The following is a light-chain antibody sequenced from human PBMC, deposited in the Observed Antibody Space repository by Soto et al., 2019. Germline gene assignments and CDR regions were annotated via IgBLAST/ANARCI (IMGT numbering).Light chain of an antibody. CDR1: QGISNF. J-gene: IGKJ1*01. V-gene: IGKV1-27*01. CDR3: QKYRSAPPT. CDR2: GAS. Sequence: DVQLTQSPSSLSASVGDRVTITCRASQGISNFVAWYQQKPGGVPKLLIYGASTLQSGVPLRFSGSGSGTDFTLSINSLQPEDVETFYCQKYRSAPPTFGHGTRVEIK.